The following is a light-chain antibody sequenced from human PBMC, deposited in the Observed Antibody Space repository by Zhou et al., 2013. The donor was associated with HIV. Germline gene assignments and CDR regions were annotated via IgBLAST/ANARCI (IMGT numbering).Light chain of an antibody. CDR3: QQYKTYSRT. CDR1: QGISKW. V-gene: IGKV1D-16*01. Sequence: DIQMTQSPSSVSASVGDRITITCRASQGISKWLAWYQQKPGKAPKLLIYGASSLQSGVPSRFSGSGSGTEFTLTISSLQPDDSATYYCQQYKTYSRTFGQGTKVEIK. J-gene: IGKJ1*01. CDR2: GAS.